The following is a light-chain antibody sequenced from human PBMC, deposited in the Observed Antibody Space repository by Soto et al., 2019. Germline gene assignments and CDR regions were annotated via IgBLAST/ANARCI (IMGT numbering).Light chain of an antibody. CDR1: QSISSW. V-gene: IGKV1-5*03. CDR3: QQDYNYPWT. J-gene: IGKJ1*01. Sequence: DIQMTQSPSTLSASVGGRVTITCRASQSISSWLAWYQQKPGKAPKLLIYKASSLESGVPSRFSGSGSGTEFTLTISSLQPDDFATYYCQQDYNYPWTLGQGTKVDLK. CDR2: KAS.